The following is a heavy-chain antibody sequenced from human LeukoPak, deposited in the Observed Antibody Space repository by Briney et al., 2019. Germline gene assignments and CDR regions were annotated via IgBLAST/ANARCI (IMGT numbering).Heavy chain of an antibody. CDR1: GYTFTSYA. CDR2: INAGNGNT. J-gene: IGHJ4*02. Sequence: ASVKVSCKASGYTFTSYAMHWVRQAPGQRLEWMGWINAGNGNTKYSQKLQGRVTITRDTSASTAYMELSSLRSEDTAVYYCARAQQLYYYDSSGYPFGYWGQGILVTVSS. D-gene: IGHD3-22*01. V-gene: IGHV1-3*01. CDR3: ARAQQLYYYDSSGYPFGY.